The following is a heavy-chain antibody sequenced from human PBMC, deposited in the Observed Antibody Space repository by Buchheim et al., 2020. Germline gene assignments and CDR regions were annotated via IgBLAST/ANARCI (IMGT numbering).Heavy chain of an antibody. CDR1: GGSISSGGYS. D-gene: IGHD3-22*01. Sequence: QLQLQESASGLVKPSQTLSLTCAVSGGSISSGGYSWNWIRQPPGKGLDWIGHIHYSGSTYYNPSLQSRVTISLDRSKNQFSLKLSSVTAADTAIYYCAGAYDNSGYYRAYFDSWGQGTL. J-gene: IGHJ4*02. CDR2: IHYSGST. V-gene: IGHV4-30-2*01. CDR3: AGAYDNSGYYRAYFDS.